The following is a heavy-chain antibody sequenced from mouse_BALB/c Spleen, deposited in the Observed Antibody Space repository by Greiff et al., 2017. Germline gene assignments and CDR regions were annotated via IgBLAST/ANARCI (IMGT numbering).Heavy chain of an antibody. D-gene: IGHD1-1*01. J-gene: IGHJ4*01. CDR2: ISDGGSYT. CDR1: GFTFSDYY. CDR3: ARGFITTVVAPYYYAMDY. Sequence: EVKVVESGGGLVKPGGSLKLSCAASGFTFSDYYMYWVRQTPEKRLEWVATISDGGSYTYYPDSVKGRFTISRDNAKNNLYLQMSSLKSEDTAMYYCARGFITTVVAPYYYAMDYWGQGTSVTVSS. V-gene: IGHV5-4*02.